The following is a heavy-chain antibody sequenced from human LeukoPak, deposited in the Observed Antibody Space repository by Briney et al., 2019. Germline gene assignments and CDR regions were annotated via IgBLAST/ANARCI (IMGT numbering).Heavy chain of an antibody. D-gene: IGHD6-13*01. CDR2: INPSGGST. J-gene: IGHJ6*02. V-gene: IGHV1-46*01. CDR3: ASGGEQQLASLFGMDV. Sequence: ASVKVSCKASGYTFTSYYMHWVRQAPGQGLEWMGIINPSGGSTNSAQKFQGRVTITADESTSTAYMELSSLRSEDTAVYYCASGGEQQLASLFGMDVWGQGTTVTVSS. CDR1: GYTFTSYY.